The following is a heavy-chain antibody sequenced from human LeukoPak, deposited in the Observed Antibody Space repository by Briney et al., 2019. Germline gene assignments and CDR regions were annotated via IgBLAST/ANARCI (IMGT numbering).Heavy chain of an antibody. D-gene: IGHD3-10*01. J-gene: IGHJ4*02. Sequence: GGSLRLSCAASGFTFSSYWMSWVRQAPGKGLEWVANIKQDGSEKYYVDSVKGRFTISRDNAKNSLNLQMNSLRAEDTAVYYCAREQYYYGSGSYYLDYWGQGTLVTVSS. CDR2: IKQDGSEK. CDR3: AREQYYYGSGSYYLDY. CDR1: GFTFSSYW. V-gene: IGHV3-7*01.